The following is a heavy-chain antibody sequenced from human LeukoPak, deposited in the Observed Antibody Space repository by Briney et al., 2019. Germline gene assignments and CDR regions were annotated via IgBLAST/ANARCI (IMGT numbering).Heavy chain of an antibody. CDR3: AKGGDTRMVTDY. J-gene: IGHJ4*02. D-gene: IGHD5-18*01. CDR1: GFSFTTSW. Sequence: GGSLRLSCAASGFSFTTSWMSWVRQAPGKGLEWVANIKPDATEKHYVDSVRGRFTISRDNAQNSLSLEMSSLRAEDTAVYYCAKGGDTRMVTDYWGQGTLVTVSS. CDR2: IKPDATEK. V-gene: IGHV3-7*01.